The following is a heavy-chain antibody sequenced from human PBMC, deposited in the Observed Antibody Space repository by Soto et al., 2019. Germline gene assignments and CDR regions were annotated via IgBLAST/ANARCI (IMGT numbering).Heavy chain of an antibody. D-gene: IGHD1-1*01. CDR3: ARGRYGDY. Sequence: QVHLMQSGAEVKKPGASVKVSCKASGYTFTSYGITWVRQAPGQGLEWMGWISAHNGNTDYAQKLQGRVIVTRDTSTSTAYMELRSLISDDTAVYYFARGRYGDYWGQGALVTVSS. V-gene: IGHV1-18*01. CDR1: GYTFTSYG. CDR2: ISAHNGNT. J-gene: IGHJ4*02.